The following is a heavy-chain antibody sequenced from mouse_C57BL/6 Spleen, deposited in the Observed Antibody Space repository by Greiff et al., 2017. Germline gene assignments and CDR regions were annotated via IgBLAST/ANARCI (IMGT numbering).Heavy chain of an antibody. Sequence: VQLQQSGAELMKPGASVKLSCKATGYTFTGYWIEWVKQRPGHGLEWIGEILPGSGSTNYNETFKGKATFTADPSSNTAYMQLSSLTTEDSASYYCARRDYGTWFAYWGQGTLVTVSA. CDR1: GYTFTGYW. CDR2: ILPGSGST. V-gene: IGHV1-9*01. J-gene: IGHJ3*01. D-gene: IGHD1-1*02. CDR3: ARRDYGTWFAY.